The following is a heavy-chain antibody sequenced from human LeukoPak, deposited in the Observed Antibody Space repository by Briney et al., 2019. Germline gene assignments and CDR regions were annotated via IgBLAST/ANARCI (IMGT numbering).Heavy chain of an antibody. J-gene: IGHJ4*02. V-gene: IGHV3-23*01. D-gene: IGHD3-10*01. Sequence: SGGSLRLSCAASGFTFTSYAMGWVRQAPGKGPEWVSSISVSGGSTYYADSVMGRFTISRDNSRNTLYLQMKSLTVEDTAVYYCAKAYMVRGAHGNYLDHWGQGTLVTVSS. CDR2: ISVSGGST. CDR1: GFTFTSYA. CDR3: AKAYMVRGAHGNYLDH.